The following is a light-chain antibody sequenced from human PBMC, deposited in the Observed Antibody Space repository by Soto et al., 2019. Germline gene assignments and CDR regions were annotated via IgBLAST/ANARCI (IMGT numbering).Light chain of an antibody. J-gene: IGKJ1*01. CDR3: QQYGSSPTT. Sequence: EVVLTQSPGTLSLSPGERATLFSRASQSVNNNYLAWYQQKPGQAPRLLIYGASRRAAGIPDRFSGSGSGTDVTLTISRLEPEDFGVYYCQQYGSSPTTFGQGTKV. V-gene: IGKV3-20*01. CDR2: GAS. CDR1: QSVNNNY.